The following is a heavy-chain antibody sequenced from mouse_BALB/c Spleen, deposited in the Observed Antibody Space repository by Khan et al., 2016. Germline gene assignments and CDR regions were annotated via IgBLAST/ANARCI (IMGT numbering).Heavy chain of an antibody. V-gene: IGHV3-1*02. J-gene: IGHJ2*01. CDR3: ATSSSGYWYYFDY. CDR1: GYSITSHYT. CDR2: INYSGST. D-gene: IGHD3-1*01. Sequence: EVQLQESGPDLVKPSQSLSLTCTVTGYSITSHYTWHWIRRFPGNKLEWMGYINYSGSTNYNPSLKSRFSITRDTSKNQFFLQLSSVTADDTATYYCATSSSGYWYYFDYWGQGTTLTVSS.